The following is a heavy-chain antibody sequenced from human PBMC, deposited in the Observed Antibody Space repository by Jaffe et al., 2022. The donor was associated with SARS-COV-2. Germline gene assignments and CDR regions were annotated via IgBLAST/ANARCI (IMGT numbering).Heavy chain of an antibody. CDR3: ARDGFRDDSRSDYYYMDV. Sequence: QVQLVESGGGVVQPGRSLRLSCAASGFSFTNYPMHWVRQAPGKGLEWVTLVSYDGTIKYYIDSVKGRFTISRDNAKNTLFLQMNSLRAEDTAVYYCARDGFRDDSRSDYYYMDVWGKGTTVTVSS. D-gene: IGHD3-10*01. J-gene: IGHJ6*03. V-gene: IGHV3-30*04. CDR1: GFSFTNYP. CDR2: VSYDGTIK.